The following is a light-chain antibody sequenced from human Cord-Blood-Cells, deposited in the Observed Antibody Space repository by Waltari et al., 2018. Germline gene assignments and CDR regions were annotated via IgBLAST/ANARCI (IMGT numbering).Light chain of an antibody. CDR3: CSYAGSSTFVV. CDR1: SSDVGSYNL. CDR2: EVS. J-gene: IGLJ2*01. V-gene: IGLV2-23*02. Sequence: TQPASVSGSPGQSITISCTGTSSDVGSYNLVSWYQQHPGKAPKLMIYEVSKRPSGVSNRFSGSKSGNTASLTISGLQAEDEADYYCCSYAGSSTFVVFGGGTKLTVL.